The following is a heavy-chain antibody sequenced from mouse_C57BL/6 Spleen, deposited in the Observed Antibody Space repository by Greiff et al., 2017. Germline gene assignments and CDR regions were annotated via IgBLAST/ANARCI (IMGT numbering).Heavy chain of an antibody. V-gene: IGHV5-9*01. CDR2: ISGGGGNT. CDR3: ARHQTGGYFDV. D-gene: IGHD4-1*01. CDR1: GFTFSSYT. Sequence: EVKVVESGGGLVKPGGSLKLSCAASGFTFSSYTMSWVRQTPEKRLEWVATISGGGGNTYYPDSVKGRFTISRDNAKNTLYLQMSSLRSEDTALYYCARHQTGGYFDVWGTGTTVTVSS. J-gene: IGHJ1*03.